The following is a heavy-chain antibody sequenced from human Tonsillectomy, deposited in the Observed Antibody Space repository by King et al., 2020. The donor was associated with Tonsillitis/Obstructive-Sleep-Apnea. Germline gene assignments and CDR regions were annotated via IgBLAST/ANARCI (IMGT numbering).Heavy chain of an antibody. CDR3: AGGSNYYFYYYMDV. V-gene: IGHV3-11*01. CDR1: GFTFSDYH. D-gene: IGHD5-12*01. J-gene: IGHJ6*03. CDR2: ISSSGTTI. Sequence: VQLVESGGGLVKPGGSLRLSCAASGFTFSDYHMTWIRQAPGKGLEWVSYISSSGTTIYYADSLKGRFTISRDNAKNSLHLQMNSLRAEDTAVYYCAGGSNYYFYYYMDVWGKGTTVTVSS.